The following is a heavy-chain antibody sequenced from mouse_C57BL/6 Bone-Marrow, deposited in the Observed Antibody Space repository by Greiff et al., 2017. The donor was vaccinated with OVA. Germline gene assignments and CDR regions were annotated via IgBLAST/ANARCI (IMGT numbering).Heavy chain of an antibody. J-gene: IGHJ1*03. CDR2: ITPYNGGT. D-gene: IGHD1-1*01. CDR1: GYTFTDYY. CDR3: ARRGYYYGPWYFDV. Sequence: VQLQQSGPVLVKPGASVKMSCKASGYTFTDYYMNWVKQSHGKSLEWIGVITPYNGGTSYNQKFKGKATLTVDKSSSTAYMELRSLTSEDSAVYVCARRGYYYGPWYFDVWGTGTTVTVSS. V-gene: IGHV1-19*01.